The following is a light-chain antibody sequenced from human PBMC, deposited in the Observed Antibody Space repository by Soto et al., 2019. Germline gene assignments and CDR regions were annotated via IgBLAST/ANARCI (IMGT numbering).Light chain of an antibody. V-gene: IGKV3-11*01. CDR1: QSVSPY. CDR3: QERTNWPPGIT. Sequence: ETVLTQSPATLSLSPGDRATLSCRTSQSVSPYLAWYQQRPGQAPRLLIYDAYNRAAGTPARFSGSGSGTDFTLTISSLEPEDFAVYYCQERTNWPPGITFGPGTTVDIK. J-gene: IGKJ3*01. CDR2: DAY.